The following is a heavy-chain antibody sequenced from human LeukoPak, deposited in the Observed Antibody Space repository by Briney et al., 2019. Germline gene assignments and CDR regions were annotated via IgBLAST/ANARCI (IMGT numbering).Heavy chain of an antibody. CDR2: IRSKAYGGTT. V-gene: IGHV3-49*04. Sequence: GGSLRLSCTASGFTFGDYAMSWVRQAPGKGLEWVGFIRSKAYGGTTEYAASVKGRFTISRDDSKSIAYLQMNSLKTEDTAVYYCTRTPWGYQLSNPLYYFDYWGRGTLVTVSS. CDR3: TRTPWGYQLSNPLYYFDY. D-gene: IGHD2-2*01. CDR1: GFTFGDYA. J-gene: IGHJ4*02.